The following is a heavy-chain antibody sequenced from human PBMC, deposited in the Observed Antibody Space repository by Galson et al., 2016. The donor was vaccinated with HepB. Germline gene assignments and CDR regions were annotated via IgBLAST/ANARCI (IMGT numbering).Heavy chain of an antibody. V-gene: IGHV3-7*01. Sequence: SLRLSCAASGFTFSSYWMSWVRQAPGKGLEWVANIKPDGTQKYYVDSVKGRFTISRDNAKNSLYLQMNSLTAEDTAVYFCARDKGSSWYPYLDYWGQGTLVPVSS. CDR3: ARDKGSSWYPYLDY. D-gene: IGHD6-13*01. CDR1: GFTFSSYW. CDR2: IKPDGTQK. J-gene: IGHJ4*02.